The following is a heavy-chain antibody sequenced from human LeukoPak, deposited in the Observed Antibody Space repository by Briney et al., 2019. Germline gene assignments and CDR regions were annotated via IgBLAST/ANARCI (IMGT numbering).Heavy chain of an antibody. CDR2: IYYSGST. CDR1: GGSISSYY. CDR3: ARDRTKDLRYNWNDLTGGWFDP. V-gene: IGHV4-59*01. J-gene: IGHJ5*02. Sequence: SETLSLTCTVSGGSISSYYWSWIRQPPGKGLEWIGYIYYSGSTNYNPSLKSRVTISVDTSKNQFSLKLSSVTAADTAVYYCARDRTKDLRYNWNDLTGGWFDPWGQGTLVTVSS. D-gene: IGHD1-1*01.